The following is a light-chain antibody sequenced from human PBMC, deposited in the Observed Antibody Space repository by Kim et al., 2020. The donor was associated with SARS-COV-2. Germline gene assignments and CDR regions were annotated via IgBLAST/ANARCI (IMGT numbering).Light chain of an antibody. V-gene: IGLV4-69*01. CDR2: LNSDGSH. J-gene: IGLJ2*01. Sequence: ASVKLTCTLRRGHSSSAMAWHQQQPEKGPRYLMKLNSDGSHSKGDGIPDRFSGSSSGAERYLTISSLQYEDEADYYCQTWGTGIVVFGGGTQLTVL. CDR1: RGHSSSA. CDR3: QTWGTGIVV.